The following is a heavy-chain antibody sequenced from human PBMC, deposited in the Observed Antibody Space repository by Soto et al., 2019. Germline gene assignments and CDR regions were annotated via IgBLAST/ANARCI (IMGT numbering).Heavy chain of an antibody. J-gene: IGHJ4*02. Sequence: ASVKVSCKASGYTFTGYYMHWVRQAPGQGLEWMGWINPNSGGTNYAQKFQGRVTMTRDTSISTAYMELSRLRSDDTAVYYCARWTNYDFWSGYSYYFDYWGQGTLVTVSS. CDR1: GYTFTGYY. CDR2: INPNSGGT. D-gene: IGHD3-3*01. V-gene: IGHV1-2*02. CDR3: ARWTNYDFWSGYSYYFDY.